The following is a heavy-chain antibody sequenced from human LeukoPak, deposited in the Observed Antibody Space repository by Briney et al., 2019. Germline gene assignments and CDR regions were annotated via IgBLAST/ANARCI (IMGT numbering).Heavy chain of an antibody. J-gene: IGHJ6*02. CDR3: ARQTVVVPAAMSTYYYYYGMDV. CDR1: GYSFTSYW. Sequence: GESLKISCKGSGYSFTSYWIGWVRQMPGKGLEWMGIIYPGDSYTRYSPSFQGQVTISADKSISTAYLQWSSLKASDTAMYYCARQTVVVPAAMSTYYYYYGMDVWGQGTTVTVSS. D-gene: IGHD2-2*01. V-gene: IGHV5-51*01. CDR2: IYPGDSYT.